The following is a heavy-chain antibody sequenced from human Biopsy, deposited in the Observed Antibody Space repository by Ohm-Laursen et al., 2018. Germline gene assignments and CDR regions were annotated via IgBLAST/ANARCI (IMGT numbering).Heavy chain of an antibody. D-gene: IGHD6-6*01. Sequence: ASVKVSCKASGYSFSTYDVNWVRQARGQGLEWMGWMNPSSGKTGYAQRFQGRVTLTMNTSISTAYMELSGLRSEDTAVYFCARGYSRRVSIFEASIYWFDTWGQGTLVTVSS. V-gene: IGHV1-8*01. CDR2: MNPSSGKT. CDR3: ARGYSRRVSIFEASIYWFDT. CDR1: GYSFSTYD. J-gene: IGHJ5*02.